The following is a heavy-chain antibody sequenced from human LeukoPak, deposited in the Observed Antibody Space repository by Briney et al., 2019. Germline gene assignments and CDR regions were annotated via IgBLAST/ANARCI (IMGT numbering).Heavy chain of an antibody. CDR3: ARRLAVTGIYCFDH. CDR1: GGSISGTSYY. J-gene: IGHJ4*02. Sequence: PSETLSLTCTVSGGSISGTSYYWGWIRQPPGKGLEWIVTVYYTGSSYYNPSLKSRVTISVDTSKNHFSLRLRSVTAADTAVYYCARRLAVTGIYCFDHWGQGTPVTVSS. D-gene: IGHD6-19*01. V-gene: IGHV4-39*02. CDR2: VYYTGSS.